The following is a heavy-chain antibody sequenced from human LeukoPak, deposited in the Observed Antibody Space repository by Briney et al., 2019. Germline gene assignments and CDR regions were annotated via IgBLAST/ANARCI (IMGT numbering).Heavy chain of an antibody. V-gene: IGHV3-30*18. CDR1: GFTFSSYG. Sequence: QPGGSLRLSCAASGFTFSSYGMPWVRQAPGKGLEWVAVISYDGSNKYYADSVKGRFTISRDNSKNTLYLQMNSLRAEDTAVYYCAKGVIPSTWYYYDSSGYYSDYWGQGTLVTVSS. CDR2: ISYDGSNK. CDR3: AKGVIPSTWYYYDSSGYYSDY. J-gene: IGHJ4*02. D-gene: IGHD3-22*01.